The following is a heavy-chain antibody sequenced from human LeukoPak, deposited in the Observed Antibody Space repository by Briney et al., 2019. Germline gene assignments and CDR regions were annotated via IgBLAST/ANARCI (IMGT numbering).Heavy chain of an antibody. CDR3: ARLYYYDSSGPPL. D-gene: IGHD3-22*01. Sequence: SETLSLTCTVSGGSTSSSSYYWGWIRQPQGKGMEWIGNIYYTGRTYYNPSLKSRVTISVDTSKNQFSLKLSSVSAADTAVYYCARLYYYDSSGPPLWGQGTLVTVSS. CDR2: IYYTGRT. J-gene: IGHJ4*02. CDR1: GGSTSSSSYY. V-gene: IGHV4-39*01.